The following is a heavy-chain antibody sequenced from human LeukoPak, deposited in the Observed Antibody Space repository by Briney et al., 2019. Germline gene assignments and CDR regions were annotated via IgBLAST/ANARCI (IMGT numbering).Heavy chain of an antibody. CDR2: IYYSGST. J-gene: IGHJ4*02. CDR3: ARVLSPRQYYYDSSGPRRFDY. CDR1: GGSISSSGYY. V-gene: IGHV4-39*01. D-gene: IGHD3-22*01. Sequence: SETLSLTCTVSGGSISSSGYYWGWIRQPPGKGLEWIASIYYSGSTYYNPSLKSRVTISVDTSKNQLSLKLSSLTAADTAVYYCARVLSPRQYYYDSSGPRRFDYWGQGTLVTVSS.